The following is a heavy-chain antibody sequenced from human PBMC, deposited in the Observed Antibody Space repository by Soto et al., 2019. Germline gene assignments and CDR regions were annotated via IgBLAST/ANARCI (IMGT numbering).Heavy chain of an antibody. D-gene: IGHD2-15*01. J-gene: IGHJ5*02. CDR1: GGSISSGGYY. CDR3: ARSPGCNPGFDP. V-gene: IGHV4-31*03. Sequence: QVQLQESGPGLVKPSQTLSLTCTVSGGSISSGGYYWSWIRQHPGKGLEWIGYIYYSGSTYYNPSPQRRVNITGDTAKKQVPLELGSVTAADTAVLYRARSPGCNPGFDPWGQRTVVTVSS. CDR2: IYYSGST.